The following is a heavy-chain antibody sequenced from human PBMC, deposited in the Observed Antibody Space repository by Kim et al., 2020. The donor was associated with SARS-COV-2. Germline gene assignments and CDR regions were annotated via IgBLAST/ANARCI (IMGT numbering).Heavy chain of an antibody. CDR2: IYHMGST. CDR3: ASWSAEYSATDLRVAFV. CDR1: GGSISSSNW. J-gene: IGHJ3*02. V-gene: IGHV4-4*02. Sequence: SETLSLTCAVSGGSISSSNWWSWVRQPPGKGLEWIGEIYHMGSTNYNPSLKVQVTISVDKSKNQFSLKLTPVTAADPAGYYGASWSAEYSATDLRVAFV. D-gene: IGHD5-12*01.